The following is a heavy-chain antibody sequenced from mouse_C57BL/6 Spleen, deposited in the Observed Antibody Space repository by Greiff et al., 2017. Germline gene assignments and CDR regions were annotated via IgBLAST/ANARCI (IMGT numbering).Heavy chain of an antibody. V-gene: IGHV1-69*01. CDR2: IDPSDSYT. J-gene: IGHJ2*01. D-gene: IGHD2-2*01. Sequence: QVQLQQPGAELVMPGASVKLSCKASGYTFSSYWMHWVKQRPGQGLEWIGEIDPSDSYTNYNQKFKGKSTLTVDKSSSTAYMQLSSLTSEDSTVYYCARPFMVTTSPFFDFGDWGQGATLTVSS. CDR3: ARPFMVTTSPFFDFGD. CDR1: GYTFSSYW.